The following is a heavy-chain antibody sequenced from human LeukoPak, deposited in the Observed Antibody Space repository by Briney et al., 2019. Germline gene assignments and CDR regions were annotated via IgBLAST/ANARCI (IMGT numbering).Heavy chain of an antibody. Sequence: PGGSLRLSCAASGFTFSSYAMHWVRQAPGKGLEWVAVISYDGSNKYYADSVKGRFTISRDNSKNTLYLQMNSLRSEDTAVYYCARDDYYGSGYYFDYWGQGTLVTVSS. D-gene: IGHD3-10*01. J-gene: IGHJ4*02. CDR1: GFTFSSYA. CDR3: ARDDYYGSGYYFDY. CDR2: ISYDGSNK. V-gene: IGHV3-30-3*01.